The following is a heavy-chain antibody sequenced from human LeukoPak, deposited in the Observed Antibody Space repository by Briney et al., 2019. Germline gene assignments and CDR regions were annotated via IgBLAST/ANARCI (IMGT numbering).Heavy chain of an antibody. CDR3: RRETDFGVVTN. Sequence: SQTLSLTCAISGDSVSSNGASWNWIRQSPSRGLEWLGRTYYRSQQWHSDYAPSMKGRLTLNPDTSKNQFSLQLNSMTPEDTAVYYCRRETDFGVVTNWGQGTLVTVSS. CDR1: GDSVSSNGAS. J-gene: IGHJ4*02. CDR2: TYYRSQQWHS. D-gene: IGHD3-3*01. V-gene: IGHV6-1*01.